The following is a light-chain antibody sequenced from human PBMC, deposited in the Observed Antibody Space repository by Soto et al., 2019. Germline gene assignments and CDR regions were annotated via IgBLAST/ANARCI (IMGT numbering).Light chain of an antibody. CDR1: QSVSSY. CDR3: QQRSNWPPLT. Sequence: EIVLTQSPATLSLSPGERATLSCRASQSVSSYLAWYQQKPGQAPRLLIHDASNRATGIPARFSGSWSGTAFTITISSLEPADFAVYYCQQRSNWPPLTVGGGTKVEIK. V-gene: IGKV3-11*01. CDR2: DAS. J-gene: IGKJ4*01.